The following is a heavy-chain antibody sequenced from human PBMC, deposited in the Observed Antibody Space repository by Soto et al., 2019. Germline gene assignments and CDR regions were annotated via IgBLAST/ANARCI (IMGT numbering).Heavy chain of an antibody. V-gene: IGHV3-30-3*01. CDR1: GFTFSSYA. CDR2: ISYDGSNK. D-gene: IGHD3-9*01. J-gene: IGHJ4*02. Sequence: QPGGSLRLSCAASGFTFSSYAMHWVRQAPGKGLEWVAVISYDGSNKYYADSVKGRFTISRDNSKNTLYLQMNSLRAEDTAVYYCARDGINYDILTGYPSLDYWGQGTLVTVSS. CDR3: ARDGINYDILTGYPSLDY.